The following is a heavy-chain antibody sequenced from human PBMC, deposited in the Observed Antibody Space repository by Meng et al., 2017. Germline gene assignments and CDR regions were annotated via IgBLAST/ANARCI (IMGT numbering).Heavy chain of an antibody. D-gene: IGHD2-21*02. CDR2: ISSSSSYI. V-gene: IGHV3-21*01. J-gene: IGHJ3*02. CDR1: GFTFSSYS. CDR3: ARVDKGGDIRTYAFDI. Sequence: GESLKISCAASGFTFSSYSMNWVRQAPGKGLEWVSSISSSSSYIYYADSVKGRFTISRDNAKNSLYLQMNSLRAEDTAVYYCARVDKGGDIRTYAFDIWGQGTMVTVSS.